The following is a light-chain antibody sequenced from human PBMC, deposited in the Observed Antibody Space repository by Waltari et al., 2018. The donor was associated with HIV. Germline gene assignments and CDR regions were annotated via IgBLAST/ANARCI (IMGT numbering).Light chain of an antibody. Sequence: SYDVTQPSSVSVSPGQTARLTCSGYALPDQFVYWYQQKPGQAPVLVIYQDTQRPSGIPERFSGSSSGTVAALTIRGVRTEDEADYHCQSADLSGTYWVFGGGTKLTGL. J-gene: IGLJ3*02. CDR2: QDT. CDR1: ALPDQF. CDR3: QSADLSGTYWV. V-gene: IGLV3-25*03.